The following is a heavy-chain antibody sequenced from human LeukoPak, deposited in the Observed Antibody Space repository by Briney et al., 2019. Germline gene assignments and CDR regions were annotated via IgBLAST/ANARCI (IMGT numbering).Heavy chain of an antibody. V-gene: IGHV3-30*18. D-gene: IGHD3-22*01. CDR2: VSTDGTIK. CDR3: VQEFNHEQWFFDI. CDR1: GFIFSSYS. J-gene: IGHJ2*01. Sequence: GGSLRLSCAASGFIFSSYSMHWVRQAPGKGLEWVEVVSTDGTIKYYADSMKGRFTVSRDNSKNTVDLQMNSLRVEDTALYFCVQEFNHEQWFFDIWGRGTLVTVSS.